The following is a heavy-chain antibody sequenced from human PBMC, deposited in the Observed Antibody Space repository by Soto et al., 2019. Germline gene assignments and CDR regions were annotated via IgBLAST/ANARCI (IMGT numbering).Heavy chain of an antibody. D-gene: IGHD3-22*01. Sequence: EVQLVESEGSLVQPGGSLRLSCAASGFTFSSYDMHWVRQATGKGLEWVSAIGTAGDTYYPGSVKGRFTISRENAKNSLYLHMNSLRAGDTAVYYCARGVVTSSGNYYGMDVWGQGTTVTVSS. CDR2: IGTAGDT. V-gene: IGHV3-13*04. CDR3: ARGVVTSSGNYYGMDV. J-gene: IGHJ6*02. CDR1: GFTFSSYD.